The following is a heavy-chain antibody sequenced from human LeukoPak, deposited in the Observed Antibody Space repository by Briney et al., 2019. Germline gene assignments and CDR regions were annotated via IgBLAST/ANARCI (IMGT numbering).Heavy chain of an antibody. CDR3: ARWDYYYGMDV. CDR1: GYTFTSYD. CDR2: MNPNSGNT. J-gene: IGHJ6*02. Sequence: ASVKVSCKASGYTFTSYDINWVRQATGQGLERMGWMNPNSGNTGYAQKSQGRVTMTRNTSISTAYMELSSLRSEDTAVYYCARWDYYYGMDVWGQGTTVTVSS. V-gene: IGHV1-8*01.